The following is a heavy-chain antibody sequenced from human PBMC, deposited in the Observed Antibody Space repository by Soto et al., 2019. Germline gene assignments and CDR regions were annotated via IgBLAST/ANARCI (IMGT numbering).Heavy chain of an antibody. CDR3: AAYYSDTY. Sequence: PSETLSLTCTVSGGTISSDGYYWSWIRQHPGKGLEWIGYIYHSGSTYYNPSLKSRVTISVDTSKNQFSLNLSSVTAADTAVYYCAAYYSDTYWGQRTLVTVSS. CDR2: IYHSGST. CDR1: GGTISSDGYY. J-gene: IGHJ4*02. V-gene: IGHV4-31*03. D-gene: IGHD3-22*01.